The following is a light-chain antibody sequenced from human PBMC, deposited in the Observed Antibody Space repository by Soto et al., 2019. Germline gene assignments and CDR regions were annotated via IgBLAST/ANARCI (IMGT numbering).Light chain of an antibody. J-gene: IGKJ3*01. V-gene: IGKV1-27*01. CDR1: QGISNY. Sequence: DIQMTQSPSSLSASVGDRVAITCRASQGISNYLAWYQQKPGKVPKLLIYAASTLRSGVPSRFSGSGSGTDFTLAISSLQPEDVATYYCQKYISAPFTFGPGTKVDIK. CDR3: QKYISAPFT. CDR2: AAS.